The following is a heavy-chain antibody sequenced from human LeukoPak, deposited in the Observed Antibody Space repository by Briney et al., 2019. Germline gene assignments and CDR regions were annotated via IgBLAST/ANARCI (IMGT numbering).Heavy chain of an antibody. CDR2: ISAYKDIT. D-gene: IGHD3-3*01. CDR1: GYTFATFG. Sequence: ASVKVSCKASGYTFATFGFSWVRQAPGQGLEWMGWISAYKDITNYAQKLQGRVTMTTDTSTNTAYMELTNLESDDTALYYCTRVSAPFGVLDRTYFDPWGQGTLVTVSS. J-gene: IGHJ5*02. CDR3: TRVSAPFGVLDRTYFDP. V-gene: IGHV1-18*01.